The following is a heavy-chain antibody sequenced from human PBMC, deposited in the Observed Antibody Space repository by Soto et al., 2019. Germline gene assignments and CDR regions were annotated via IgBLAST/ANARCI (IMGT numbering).Heavy chain of an antibody. V-gene: IGHV5-51*01. CDR3: ARGGDRGGSDSRVFYY. Sequence: GESLKISCKGSGYSFTSYWIGWVRQMPGKGLEWMGIIYPGDSDTKYSPSFQGQVTISADKSISTAYLQWSSLKASDTAMYYCARGGDRGGSDSRVFYYWAQRDLLPVSS. CDR1: GYSFTSYW. CDR2: IYPGDSDT. D-gene: IGHD5-12*01. J-gene: IGHJ4*01.